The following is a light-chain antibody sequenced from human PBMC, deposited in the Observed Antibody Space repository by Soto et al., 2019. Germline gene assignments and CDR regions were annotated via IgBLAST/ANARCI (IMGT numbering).Light chain of an antibody. J-gene: IGLJ1*01. CDR3: SSDAGNYNYV. CDR1: SSDVGGYDH. Sequence: QSALTRPPSASGSLGQSVTIPCTGTSSDVGGYDHVSWYQQHPGKAPKLMIYEVTKRPAGVPDRFSGSKSGNTASLTVSGLQAEDEADYFCSSDAGNYNYVFGTGTKLTVL. V-gene: IGLV2-8*01. CDR2: EVT.